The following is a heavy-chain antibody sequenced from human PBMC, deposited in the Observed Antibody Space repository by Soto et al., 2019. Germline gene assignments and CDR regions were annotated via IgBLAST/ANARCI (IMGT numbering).Heavy chain of an antibody. Sequence: QVQLVQSGAEVKKPGASVKVSCKASGYTFTSYDINWVRQATGQGLEWMGWMNPNSGNTGYAQKFQGRVTMTGNTSMSTAYMELSSLRSEDTVVYYCARVTAVTIGRDTYYYYYGMDVWGQETTVTVSS. J-gene: IGHJ6*02. CDR1: GYTFTSYD. D-gene: IGHD4-17*01. CDR3: ARVTAVTIGRDTYYYYYGMDV. CDR2: MNPNSGNT. V-gene: IGHV1-8*01.